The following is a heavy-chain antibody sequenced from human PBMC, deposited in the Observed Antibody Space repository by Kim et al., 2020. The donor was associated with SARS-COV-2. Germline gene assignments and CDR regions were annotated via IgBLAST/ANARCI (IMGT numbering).Heavy chain of an antibody. CDR3: ARERPITIFGGAMGAFDI. V-gene: IGHV4-30-2*01. J-gene: IGHJ3*02. Sequence: KSRVTISVDRSKNQFSLKLSSVTAADTAVYYCARERPITIFGGAMGAFDIWGQGTMVTVSS. D-gene: IGHD3-3*01.